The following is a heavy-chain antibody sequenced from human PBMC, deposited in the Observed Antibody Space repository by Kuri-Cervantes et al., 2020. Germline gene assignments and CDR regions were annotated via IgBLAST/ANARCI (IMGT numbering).Heavy chain of an antibody. Sequence: GESLKISCAASGFTFSDYYMSWIRQAPGKGLEWVSYVSSSSSTIYYADSVKGRFTISRDNSKNTLYLQMNSLRSEDTAVYYCAGDLDYYDSSGYSHAFDIWGQGTMVTVSS. CDR2: VSSSSSTI. V-gene: IGHV3-11*01. D-gene: IGHD3-22*01. CDR1: GFTFSDYY. CDR3: AGDLDYYDSSGYSHAFDI. J-gene: IGHJ3*02.